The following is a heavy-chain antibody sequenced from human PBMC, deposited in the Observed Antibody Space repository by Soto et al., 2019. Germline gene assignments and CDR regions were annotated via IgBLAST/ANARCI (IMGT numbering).Heavy chain of an antibody. J-gene: IGHJ4*02. D-gene: IGHD1-26*01. CDR1: GYTFSNFG. CDR3: ARARMYSGAHHDY. V-gene: IGHV1-18*04. Sequence: QVQLVQSGAEVENPGASVKVSCKASGYTFSNFGINWVRQAPGQGLEWLGWITPYNGNANYAQKHQDRLTITTDPSTNTAYLQLRSLRSDDTAVYFCARARMYSGAHHDYWGQGTLVTVSS. CDR2: ITPYNGNA.